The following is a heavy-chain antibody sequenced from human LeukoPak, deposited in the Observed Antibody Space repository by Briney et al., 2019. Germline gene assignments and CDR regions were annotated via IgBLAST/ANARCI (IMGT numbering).Heavy chain of an antibody. Sequence: GGSLRLSCAASGFTFSSNWMHWVRQAPGKGLVWVSRIYNDGSSTIYADSVKGRFTISRDNAKNTLYLQMNSLRAEDTAVYYCARVPYSSSWYFDYWGQGTLVTVSS. CDR2: IYNDGSST. J-gene: IGHJ4*02. D-gene: IGHD6-13*01. CDR1: GFTFSSNW. V-gene: IGHV3-74*01. CDR3: ARVPYSSSWYFDY.